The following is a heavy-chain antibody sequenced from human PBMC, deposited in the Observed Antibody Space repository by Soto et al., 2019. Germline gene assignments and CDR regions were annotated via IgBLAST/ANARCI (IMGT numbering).Heavy chain of an antibody. CDR2: ISSSSSTI. V-gene: IGHV3-48*02. Sequence: PGGSLRLSCAASGFTFSSYSMNWVRQAPGKGLEWVSYISSSSSTIYYADSVKGRFTIPRDNAKNSLYLQMNSLRDEDTAVYYCARDEEGDGSHTPRDYYYGMDVWGQGTTVTVSS. D-gene: IGHD1-26*01. CDR1: GFTFSSYS. CDR3: ARDEEGDGSHTPRDYYYGMDV. J-gene: IGHJ6*02.